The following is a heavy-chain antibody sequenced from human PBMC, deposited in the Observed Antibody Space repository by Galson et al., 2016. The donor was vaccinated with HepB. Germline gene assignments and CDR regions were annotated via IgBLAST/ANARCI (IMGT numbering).Heavy chain of an antibody. J-gene: IGHJ4*02. CDR2: LSYTERS. D-gene: IGHD1-26*01. CDR1: GGSVSNYF. Sequence: SETLSLTCTVSGGSVSNYFWSWIRQPPGKGLEWIGSLSYTERSYYNPSLKSRVTISGDTSKNQFSLKLSSVTAADTAIYYCARQIVGATADYWGQGTLVTVS. V-gene: IGHV4-59*05. CDR3: ARQIVGATADY.